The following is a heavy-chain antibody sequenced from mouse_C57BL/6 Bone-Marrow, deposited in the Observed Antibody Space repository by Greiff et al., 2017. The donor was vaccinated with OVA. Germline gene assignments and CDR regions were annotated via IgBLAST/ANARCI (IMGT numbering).Heavy chain of an antibody. CDR2: INPSSGYT. CDR1: GYTFTSYT. J-gene: IGHJ2*01. D-gene: IGHD4-1*01. Sequence: VKLQESGAELARPGASVKMSCKASGYTFTSYTMHWVKQRPGQGLEWIGYINPSSGYTKYNQKFKDKATLTADKSSSTAYMQLSSLTSEDSAVYYCATTKLGRVKNYSFDYWGQGTTLTVSS. CDR3: ATTKLGRVKNYSFDY. V-gene: IGHV1-4*01.